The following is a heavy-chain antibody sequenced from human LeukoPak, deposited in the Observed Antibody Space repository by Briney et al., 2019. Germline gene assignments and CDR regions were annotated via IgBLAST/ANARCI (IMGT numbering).Heavy chain of an antibody. D-gene: IGHD5-12*01. CDR3: AKWSVRQVGMWLHDLRAFDI. J-gene: IGHJ3*02. V-gene: IGHV3-9*01. CDR2: ISWNSGSI. Sequence: GGSLRLSCAVSGFTFDDYAMHWVRHAPGRGRGWVSGISWNSGSIGYAGSVKGRFTISRDNAKNSLYLQMNSLSAEDTALYSGAKWSVRQVGMWLHDLRAFDIWGQGTMVTVSS. CDR1: GFTFDDYA.